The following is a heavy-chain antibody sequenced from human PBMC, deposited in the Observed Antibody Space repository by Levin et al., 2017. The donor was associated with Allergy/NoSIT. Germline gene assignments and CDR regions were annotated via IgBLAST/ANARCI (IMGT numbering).Heavy chain of an antibody. CDR3: AKSLGDGYNSAYDDY. CDR1: GFTFSSYG. V-gene: IGHV3-30*18. J-gene: IGHJ4*02. Sequence: PGGSLRLSCAASGFTFSSYGMHWVRQAPGKGLEWVAVISYDGSNKYYADSVKGRFTISRDNSKNTLYLQMNSLRAEDTAVYYCAKSLGDGYNSAYDDYWGQGTLVTVSS. D-gene: IGHD5-24*01. CDR2: ISYDGSNK.